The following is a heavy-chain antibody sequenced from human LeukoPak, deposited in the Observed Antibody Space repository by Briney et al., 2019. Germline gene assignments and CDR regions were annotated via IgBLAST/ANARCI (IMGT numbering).Heavy chain of an antibody. J-gene: IGHJ6*02. CDR2: IYTSGST. CDR1: GGSISSGSYY. Sequence: PSETLSLTCTVSGGSISSGSYYWSWIRQPAGKGLEWIGRIYTSGSTNYNPSLKSRVTISVDTSKNQFSLKLSSVTAADTAVYYCARDSSHPYYYGMDVWGQGTTVTVSS. CDR3: ARDSSHPYYYGMDV. V-gene: IGHV4-61*02.